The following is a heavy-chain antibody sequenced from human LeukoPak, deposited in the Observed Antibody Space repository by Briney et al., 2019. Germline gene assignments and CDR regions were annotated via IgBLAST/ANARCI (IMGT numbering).Heavy chain of an antibody. J-gene: IGHJ1*01. CDR3: ARDLDNYSGSGSYYNGDPLFQH. Sequence: ASVKVSCKASGYTFTGFCIHWVRQAPGQGLEWMGWLNPNSGGTNYAQNFQGRVTMTRDTSISTGYMELIRLRSDDTAVYYCARDLDNYSGSGSYYNGDPLFQHWGQGTLVTVSS. CDR2: LNPNSGGT. V-gene: IGHV1-2*02. CDR1: GYTFTGFC. D-gene: IGHD3-10*01.